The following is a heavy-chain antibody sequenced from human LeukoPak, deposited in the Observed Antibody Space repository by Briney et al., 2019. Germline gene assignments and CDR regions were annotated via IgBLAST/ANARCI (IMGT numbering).Heavy chain of an antibody. J-gene: IGHJ1*01. Sequence: NPGGSLRLSCVASGITFSTYTMSWVRQAPGKGLEWVSSISSSGTYIYYADSVKGRFTISRDNAKNSLYLQMNSLRAEDTAVYYCARDPPSFQHWGQGTLVTVSS. CDR3: ARDPPSFQH. CDR2: ISSSGTYI. CDR1: GITFSTYT. V-gene: IGHV3-21*01.